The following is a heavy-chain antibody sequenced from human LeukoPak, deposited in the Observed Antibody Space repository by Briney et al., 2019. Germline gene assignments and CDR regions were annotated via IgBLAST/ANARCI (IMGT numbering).Heavy chain of an antibody. J-gene: IGHJ5*02. CDR1: GYTFTTYW. CDR2: IYPGDSDT. Sequence: GESLKISCKGSGYTFTTYWIGWVRQMPGKGLEWMGIIYPGDSDTRYSPSFQGQVTISVDESINTAYLQWSSLKASDTAIYYCAGHGEFGELNWFDPWGQGTLVTVSS. CDR3: AGHGEFGELNWFDP. D-gene: IGHD3-10*01. V-gene: IGHV5-51*01.